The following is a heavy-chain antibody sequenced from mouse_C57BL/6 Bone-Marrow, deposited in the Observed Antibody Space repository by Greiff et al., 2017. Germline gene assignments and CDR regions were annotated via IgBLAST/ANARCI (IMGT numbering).Heavy chain of an antibody. V-gene: IGHV1-4*01. D-gene: IGHD1-2*01. CDR1: GYTFTSYT. Sequence: LVESGAELARPGASVKMSCKASGYTFTSYTMHWVKQRPGQGLEWIGYINPSSGYTKYNQKFKDKATLTADKSSSTAYMQLSSLTSEDSAVYYCARSDYGPWFAYWGQGTLVTVSA. CDR2: INPSSGYT. J-gene: IGHJ3*01. CDR3: ARSDYGPWFAY.